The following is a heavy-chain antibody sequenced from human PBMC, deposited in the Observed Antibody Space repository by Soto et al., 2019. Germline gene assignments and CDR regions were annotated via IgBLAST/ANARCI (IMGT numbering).Heavy chain of an antibody. D-gene: IGHD6-6*01. V-gene: IGHV1-46*01. J-gene: IGHJ4*02. CDR3: ARDFLADRPRYYFDY. Sequence: AASVKVSCKASGYTFTSYYMHWVRQAPGQGLEWMGIINPSGGSTSYAQKFQGRVTMTRDTSTSTVYMELSSLRSEDTAVYYCARDFLADRPRYYFDYWGQGTLVTVSS. CDR1: GYTFTSYY. CDR2: INPSGGST.